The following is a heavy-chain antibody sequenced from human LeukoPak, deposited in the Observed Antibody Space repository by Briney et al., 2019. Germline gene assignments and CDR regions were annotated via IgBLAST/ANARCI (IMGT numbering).Heavy chain of an antibody. CDR3: ATSQCGSDCYLAGDY. J-gene: IGHJ4*02. D-gene: IGHD2-21*02. CDR2: IYYTGIT. CDR1: DGSIRSGDYY. Sequence: SETLSLTCTVPDGSIRSGDYYWSWIRQHPGKGLEWIGYIYYTGITNYSPSLKSRVTISVDTSKNQFSLNLKSVTAADTAVYYCATSQCGSDCYLAGDYWGQGTLVTVSS. V-gene: IGHV4-61*08.